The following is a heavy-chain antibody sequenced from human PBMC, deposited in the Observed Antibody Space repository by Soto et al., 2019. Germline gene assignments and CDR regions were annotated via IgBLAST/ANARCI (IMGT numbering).Heavy chain of an antibody. CDR1: GFTVSSNY. Sequence: GGSLRLSCAASGFTVSSNYMSWVRQAPGKGLEWVSVIYSGGSTYYADSVKGRFTISRDNSKNTLYLQMNSLRAEDTAVYYCASSYYYDSSGYYYWGQGTLVTVSS. CDR3: ASSYYYDSSGYYY. V-gene: IGHV3-53*01. J-gene: IGHJ4*02. CDR2: IYSGGST. D-gene: IGHD3-22*01.